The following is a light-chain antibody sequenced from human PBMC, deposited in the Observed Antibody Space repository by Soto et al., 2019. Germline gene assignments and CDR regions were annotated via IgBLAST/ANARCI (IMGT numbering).Light chain of an antibody. Sequence: EIVLTQSPGTLSLSPGERATLSCRASQSVGSSYLAWYQQKPGQAPRPLIYGASTRATGIPDRFSGSGSGTDFALTISRLEPEDFAVYYCQHYGSSPPYTFGQGTKLEIK. J-gene: IGKJ2*01. CDR2: GAS. V-gene: IGKV3-20*01. CDR3: QHYGSSPPYT. CDR1: QSVGSSY.